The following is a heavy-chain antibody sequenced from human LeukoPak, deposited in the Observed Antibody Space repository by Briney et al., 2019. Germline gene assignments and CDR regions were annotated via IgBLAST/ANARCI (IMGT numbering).Heavy chain of an antibody. D-gene: IGHD3-22*01. CDR3: ARGYYSDSRDYYRAYYFDY. J-gene: IGHJ4*02. CDR1: GYTFTDYY. CDR2: IKPNSGGT. V-gene: IGHV1-2*02. Sequence: GASVKVSCKASGYTFTDYYMHWVRQAPGQGLEWMGWIKPNSGGTNYAQKFQGRVTMTSDTSISTAYVELSRLRSDDTAVYYCARGYYSDSRDYYRAYYFDYWGQGTLVTVSS.